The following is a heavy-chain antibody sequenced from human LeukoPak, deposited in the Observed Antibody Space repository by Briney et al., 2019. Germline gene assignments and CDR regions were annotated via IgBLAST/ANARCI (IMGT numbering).Heavy chain of an antibody. CDR2: IYTSGST. D-gene: IGHD3-22*01. CDR1: GGSISSGSYY. J-gene: IGHJ4*02. Sequence: SQTLSLTCTVSGGSISSGSYYWSWIRQPAGKGLEWIGRIYTSGSTNYNPSLKSRVTISVDTSKNQFSLKLSSVTAADTAVYYCARGHDRSGYSIGHYFDYWGQGTLVTVSS. CDR3: ARGHDRSGYSIGHYFDY. V-gene: IGHV4-61*02.